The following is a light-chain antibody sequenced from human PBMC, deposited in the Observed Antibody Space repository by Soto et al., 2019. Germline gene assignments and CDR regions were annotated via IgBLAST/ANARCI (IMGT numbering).Light chain of an antibody. J-gene: IGKJ1*01. CDR3: QQYNEWPS. CDR2: GAS. Sequence: EIVMTQSPATLSVSPGERATLSCRASQSVGRNLAWYQQKPGQAPRLLIYGASTTATGIPAMFSGRGSGTEFTLTISSLQSADFAVYYCQQYNEWPSFGQGTKVEIK. CDR1: QSVGRN. V-gene: IGKV3-15*01.